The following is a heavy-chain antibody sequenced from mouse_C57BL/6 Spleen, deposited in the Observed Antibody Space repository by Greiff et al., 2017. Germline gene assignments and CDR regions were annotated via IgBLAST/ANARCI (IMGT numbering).Heavy chain of an antibody. V-gene: IGHV5-4*01. Sequence: EVMLVESGGGLVKPGGSLKLSCAASGFTFSSYAMSWVRQTPEKRLEWVATISDGGSYTYYPDNVKGRYTIARDNATNNLYLQMSHLKSEDTAMYYCARDRGCFDYWGQGTTLTVAS. J-gene: IGHJ2*01. CDR2: ISDGGSYT. CDR3: ARDRGCFDY. CDR1: GFTFSSYA. D-gene: IGHD3-3*01.